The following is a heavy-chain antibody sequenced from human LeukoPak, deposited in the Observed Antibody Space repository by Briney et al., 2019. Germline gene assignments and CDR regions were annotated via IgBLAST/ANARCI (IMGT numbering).Heavy chain of an antibody. CDR1: GLSFTSYW. J-gene: IGHJ3*02. Sequence: GGSLRLSCTASGLSFTSYWMSWVRQTPGKGLEWVANIKQDGSEKYYVDSVKGRFTISRDNAKNSLYLQMNSLRVEDTALYYCVREGGYCSSTSCYGLMAIDIWGQGTMVTVSS. D-gene: IGHD2-2*01. CDR3: VREGGYCSSTSCYGLMAIDI. V-gene: IGHV3-7*01. CDR2: IKQDGSEK.